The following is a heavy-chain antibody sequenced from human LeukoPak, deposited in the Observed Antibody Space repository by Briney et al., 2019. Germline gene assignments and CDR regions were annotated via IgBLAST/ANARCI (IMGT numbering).Heavy chain of an antibody. CDR2: ISGSGGNT. Sequence: GGSLRLSCAVSGFTFSSYAMSWVRQAPGKGLEWVSSISGSGGNTYYADSVKGRFTISRDNSKNTLYLEMNSLRAEDTAVYYCAKNGGKLHSYYMDVWGKGTTVTISS. D-gene: IGHD4-23*01. CDR3: AKNGGKLHSYYMDV. V-gene: IGHV3-23*01. CDR1: GFTFSSYA. J-gene: IGHJ6*03.